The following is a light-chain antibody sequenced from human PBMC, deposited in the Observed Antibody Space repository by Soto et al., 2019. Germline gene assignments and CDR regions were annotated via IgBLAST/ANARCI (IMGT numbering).Light chain of an antibody. Sequence: QSVLTQPASVSGSPGQSIAISCTGTFSDVGGYDYVSWYQQHPDKAPKLMIYEVTKRPSGVSNRFSGSKPGNTASLTISGLQPEDEADYYCSSHTSGSTRVFGSGTKVTAL. CDR2: EVT. J-gene: IGLJ1*01. CDR1: FSDVGGYDY. V-gene: IGLV2-14*01. CDR3: SSHTSGSTRV.